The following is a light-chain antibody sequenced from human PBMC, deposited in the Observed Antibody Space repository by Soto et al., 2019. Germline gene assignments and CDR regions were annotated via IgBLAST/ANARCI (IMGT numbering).Light chain of an antibody. CDR3: QQRSNWPLT. J-gene: IGKJ4*01. Sequence: EIVLTQSPATLSLSPGERATLSCRASQSVSSYLAWYQQKPGQAPRLLIYDASNRATGIPARFSGSGSGTDFTLTISSLEPEDLAVYYCQQRSNWPLTFCGGTKVEIK. V-gene: IGKV3-11*01. CDR2: DAS. CDR1: QSVSSY.